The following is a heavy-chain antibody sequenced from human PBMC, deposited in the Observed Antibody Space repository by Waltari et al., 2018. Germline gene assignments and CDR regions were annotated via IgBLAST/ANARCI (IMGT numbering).Heavy chain of an antibody. D-gene: IGHD6-25*01. V-gene: IGHV4-39*01. CDR1: GGSISSSSYY. Sequence: QLQLQESGPGLVKPSETLSLTCTVSGGSISSSSYYWGWIRQPPGKGLELIGSIYYRGSTYYNPSLKSRVTISVDTSKNQFSLKLSSVTAADTAVYYCARQGAESSAPADYWGQGTLVTVSS. J-gene: IGHJ4*02. CDR3: ARQGAESSAPADY. CDR2: IYYRGST.